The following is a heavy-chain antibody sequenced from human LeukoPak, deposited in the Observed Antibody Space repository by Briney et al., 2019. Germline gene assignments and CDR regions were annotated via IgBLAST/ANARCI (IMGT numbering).Heavy chain of an antibody. J-gene: IGHJ4*02. Sequence: GGSLRLSCAASGLTFRSYSMSWVRQAPGKGLEWVSSISSSSSYIYYADSVKGRFTISRDNAKNSLYLQMNSLRAEDTAVYYCARAVGTYYYDSSGSRLMGYWGQGTLVTVSS. CDR1: GLTFRSYS. V-gene: IGHV3-21*01. D-gene: IGHD3-22*01. CDR3: ARAVGTYYYDSSGSRLMGY. CDR2: ISSSSSYI.